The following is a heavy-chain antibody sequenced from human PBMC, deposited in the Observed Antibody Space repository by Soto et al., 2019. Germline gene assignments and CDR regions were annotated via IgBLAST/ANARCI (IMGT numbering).Heavy chain of an antibody. CDR2: ISGGMVST. CDR3: AKGAARYFDY. Sequence: EVQLLESGGGLVQPGWSLRLSCVASGFSFGTYAMTWFSQVPGKGMEWVSTISGGMVSTFYADSVKGRFTISRDISKKMLFLHMNGLRGEDTGTYYCAKGAARYFDYWGRGTLVTVSS. CDR1: GFSFGTYA. V-gene: IGHV3-23*01. J-gene: IGHJ4*02. D-gene: IGHD1-26*01.